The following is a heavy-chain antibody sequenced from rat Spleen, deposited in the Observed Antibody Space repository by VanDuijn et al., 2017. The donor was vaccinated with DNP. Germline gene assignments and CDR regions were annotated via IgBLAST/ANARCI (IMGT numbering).Heavy chain of an antibody. D-gene: IGHD1-11*01. CDR3: ARHSPRRVWGNFDF. J-gene: IGHJ1*01. CDR1: GFSLTSYG. Sequence: QVQMKETGPGLVQTTQTLSVTCTVSGFSLTSYGVHWVRQAPGKGLEWMGIIWGDGSTSYNSALKSRLRISRDTSKSQVFLKMNSLQPEDTGTYHCARHSPRRVWGNFDFWGPGTMVTVSS. CDR2: IWGDGST. V-gene: IGHV2-77*01.